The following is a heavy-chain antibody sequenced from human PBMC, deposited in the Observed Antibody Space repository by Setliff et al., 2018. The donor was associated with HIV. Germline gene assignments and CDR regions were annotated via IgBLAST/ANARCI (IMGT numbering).Heavy chain of an antibody. CDR1: GGSISSGSYY. Sequence: SETLSLTCAVSGGSISSGSYYWNWIRQPAGKGLEWVGQISTGGATDYNSSLKSRVTISLDKSKNQFSLRLNSVTAADTAVYYCARVLDGNHYDAFNLWGQGTTVTGSS. CDR2: ISTGGAT. CDR3: ARVLDGNHYDAFNL. D-gene: IGHD1-26*01. J-gene: IGHJ3*01. V-gene: IGHV4-61*09.